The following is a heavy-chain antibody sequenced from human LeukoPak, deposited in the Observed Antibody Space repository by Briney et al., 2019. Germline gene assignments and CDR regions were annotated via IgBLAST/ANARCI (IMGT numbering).Heavy chain of an antibody. CDR3: ARDHSSGWYSDYFDY. V-gene: IGHV3-33*08. CDR2: IWYDGSNK. D-gene: IGHD6-19*01. J-gene: IGHJ4*02. CDR1: GFTFSSYS. Sequence: GGSLRLSCAASGFTFSSYSMNWVRQAPGKGLEWVAVIWYDGSNKYYADSVKGRFTISRDNSKNTLYLQMNSLRAEDTAVYYCARDHSSGWYSDYFDYWGQGTLVTVSS.